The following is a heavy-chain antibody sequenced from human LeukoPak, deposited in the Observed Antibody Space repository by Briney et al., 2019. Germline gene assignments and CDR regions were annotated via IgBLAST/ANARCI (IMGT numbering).Heavy chain of an antibody. J-gene: IGHJ4*02. CDR3: AKGCGGNSGYFDY. V-gene: IGHV3-23*01. CDR1: GITFSSYA. Sequence: GGSLRLSCAVSGITFSSYAMSWVRQAPGKGLEWVSAISGSGGGTYYADSVKGRFTISRDNSKNTLYLQMNSLRAEDTALYYCAKGCGGNSGYFDYWGQGTLVTVSS. CDR2: ISGSGGGT. D-gene: IGHD4-23*01.